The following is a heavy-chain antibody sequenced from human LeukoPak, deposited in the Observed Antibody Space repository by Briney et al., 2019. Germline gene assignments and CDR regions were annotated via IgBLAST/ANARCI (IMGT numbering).Heavy chain of an antibody. CDR2: IPYDGNNK. Sequence: GGSLRLSCAASGFTFSSYSMHWVRQAPGKGLEWVAFIPYDGNNKHYADTVKGRFTISRDNSRNTLYLQMNSLRTEDTAVYYCAPGTPGSDWGQGTLVTVSS. J-gene: IGHJ4*02. D-gene: IGHD3-10*01. CDR1: GFTFSSYS. CDR3: APGTPGSD. V-gene: IGHV3-30*02.